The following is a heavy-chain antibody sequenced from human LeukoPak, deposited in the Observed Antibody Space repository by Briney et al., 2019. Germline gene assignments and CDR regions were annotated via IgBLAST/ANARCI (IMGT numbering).Heavy chain of an antibody. V-gene: IGHV4-4*07. CDR2: IYTTGST. Sequence: SETLSLTCTVSGGSIGDYYWSWIRQPAGKGLEWIGRIYTTGSTDYNPSLKSRVTMSVDTSKNQFSLKLSSVTAADTAVYYCASIVVVPAALTFDYWGQGTLVTVSS. CDR1: GGSIGDYY. J-gene: IGHJ4*02. D-gene: IGHD2-2*01. CDR3: ASIVVVPAALTFDY.